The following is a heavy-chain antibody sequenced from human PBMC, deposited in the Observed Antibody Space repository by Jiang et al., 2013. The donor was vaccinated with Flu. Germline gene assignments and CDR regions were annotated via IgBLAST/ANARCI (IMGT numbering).Heavy chain of an antibody. CDR3: AKERCTTARCSGGDTLDI. D-gene: IGHD2-2*01. CDR2: IGVAGDT. J-gene: IGHJ3*02. Sequence: TTEGLEWVSSIGVAGDTYYRDSVKGRFTISRANADNSLFLQMHGLTAGDTAIYYCAKERCTTARCSGGDTLDIWGQGTMVTVSS. V-gene: IGHV3-13*01.